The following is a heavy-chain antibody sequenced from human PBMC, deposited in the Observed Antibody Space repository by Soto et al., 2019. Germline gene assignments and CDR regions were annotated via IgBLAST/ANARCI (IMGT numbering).Heavy chain of an antibody. CDR1: GGSISSGDYY. J-gene: IGHJ5*02. V-gene: IGHV4-31*03. Sequence: QVQLQESGPGLVKPSQTLSLTCTVSGGSISSGDYYWSWIRQHPGKGLEWIGTIYFSGTTYYNPSLKSRVTIAVDPSKNQFSLNLSSVTAADTAVYYCARRDRSGFSYWLDTWGQGPLVTVSS. CDR2: IYFSGTT. CDR3: ARRDRSGFSYWLDT. D-gene: IGHD3-22*01.